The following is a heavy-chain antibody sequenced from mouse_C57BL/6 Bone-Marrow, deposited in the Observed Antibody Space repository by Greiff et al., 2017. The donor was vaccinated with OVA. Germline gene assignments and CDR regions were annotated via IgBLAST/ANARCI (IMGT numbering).Heavy chain of an antibody. Sequence: QVQLQQPGAELVKPGASVKLSCKASGYTFTSYWMHWVQQRPGQGLEWIGMIHPNSGSTNYNEKFKSKATLTVDKSSSTAYMQLSSLTSEDSAVYYGARSVWLRQTWFAYWGQGTLVTVSA. CDR3: ARSVWLRQTWFAY. CDR2: IHPNSGST. D-gene: IGHD2-2*01. CDR1: GYTFTSYW. V-gene: IGHV1-64*01. J-gene: IGHJ3*01.